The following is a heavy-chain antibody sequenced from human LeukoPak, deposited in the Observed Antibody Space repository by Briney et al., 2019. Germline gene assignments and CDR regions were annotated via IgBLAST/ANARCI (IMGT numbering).Heavy chain of an antibody. Sequence: GASVKVSCKASGYTFTGYYMHWVRQAPGQGLEWMGRINPNSGGTNYAQKLQGRVTMTTDTSTSTAYMELRSLRSDDTAVYYCARARSGSYGTLGYFDLWGRGTLVTVSS. CDR2: INPNSGGT. CDR1: GYTFTGYY. CDR3: ARARSGSYGTLGYFDL. J-gene: IGHJ2*01. D-gene: IGHD1-26*01. V-gene: IGHV1-2*06.